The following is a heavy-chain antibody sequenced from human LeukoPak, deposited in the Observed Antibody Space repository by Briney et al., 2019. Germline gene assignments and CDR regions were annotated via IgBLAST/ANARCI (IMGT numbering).Heavy chain of an antibody. CDR3: ARGYGDYDGLIDY. D-gene: IGHD4-17*01. Sequence: GASVTVSCKASGGTFSSYAISWVRQAPGQGLEWMGGIIPIFGTANYAQKFQGRVTITADKSTSTAYMELSSLRSEDTAVYYCARGYGDYDGLIDYWGQGTLVTVSS. CDR2: IIPIFGTA. CDR1: GGTFSSYA. V-gene: IGHV1-69*06. J-gene: IGHJ4*02.